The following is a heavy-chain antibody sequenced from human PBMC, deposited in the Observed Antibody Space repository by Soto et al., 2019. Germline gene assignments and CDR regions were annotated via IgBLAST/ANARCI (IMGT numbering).Heavy chain of an antibody. V-gene: IGHV3-74*03. J-gene: IGHJ4*02. CDR1: GFTFSSYW. D-gene: IGHD1-26*01. Sequence: EVQLVESGGGLVQPGGSLRLSCAASGFTFSSYWMHWVRQVPGKGLVWVSRIKSDASTIMYADSVKGQFTISRDNAKNTLYLQVNSLRPEDTAVYYCVRGGSANYYGLFDSWGKGTLVTVSS. CDR2: IKSDASTI. CDR3: VRGGSANYYGLFDS.